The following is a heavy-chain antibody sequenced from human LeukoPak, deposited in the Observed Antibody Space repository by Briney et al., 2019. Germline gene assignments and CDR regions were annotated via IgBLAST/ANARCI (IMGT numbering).Heavy chain of an antibody. CDR2: ISAYDGET. CDR3: ARGRKNFFDL. Sequence: SVQVSCKASGYSFTSYGISWVREAPGRGLEWVGYISAYDGETRYAQKFQGRGTLTTDTSTGTVYMEMRRLRSDDTAVYYCARGRKNFFDLWARGTLVSVSS. D-gene: IGHD1-14*01. J-gene: IGHJ4*02. CDR1: GYSFTSYG. V-gene: IGHV1-18*01.